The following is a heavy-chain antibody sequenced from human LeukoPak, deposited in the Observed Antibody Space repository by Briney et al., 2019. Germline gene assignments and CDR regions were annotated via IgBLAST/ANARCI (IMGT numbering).Heavy chain of an antibody. V-gene: IGHV3-30*03. CDR1: GFTFSIYG. J-gene: IGHJ5*02. CDR2: ISSDGNGI. Sequence: GRSLRLSCAASGFTFSIYGMHWVRQAPGKGLEWVAAISSDGNGIYYADSMRGRFTISRDNSRNTVSLQMNSLRAEDTAVYYCARGGGWFDPWGQGTLVTVSS. CDR3: ARGGGWFDP.